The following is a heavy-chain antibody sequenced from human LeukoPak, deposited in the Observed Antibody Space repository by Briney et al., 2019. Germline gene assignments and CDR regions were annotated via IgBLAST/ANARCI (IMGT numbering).Heavy chain of an antibody. CDR3: ARDNTAWYGDAHAFDI. V-gene: IGHV3-48*01. J-gene: IGHJ3*02. CDR2: ISSSSSTI. CDR1: GFTFSSYS. Sequence: GGSLRLSCAASGFTFSSYSMNWVRQAPGKGLEWVSYISSSSSTIYYADSVKGRFTISRDNAKNSLYLQMNSLRAEDTAVYYCARDNTAWYGDAHAFDIWGQGTMVTVSS. D-gene: IGHD3-10*01.